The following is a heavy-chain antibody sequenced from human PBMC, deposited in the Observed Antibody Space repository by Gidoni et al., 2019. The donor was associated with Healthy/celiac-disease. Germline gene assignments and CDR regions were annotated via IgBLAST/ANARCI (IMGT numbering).Heavy chain of an antibody. V-gene: IGHV3-23*01. CDR3: AKDEVPAAYFYYMDV. J-gene: IGHJ6*03. D-gene: IGHD2-2*01. Sequence: TISRDNSKNTLYLQMNSLRAEDTAVYYCAKDEVPAAYFYYMDVWGKGTTVTVSS.